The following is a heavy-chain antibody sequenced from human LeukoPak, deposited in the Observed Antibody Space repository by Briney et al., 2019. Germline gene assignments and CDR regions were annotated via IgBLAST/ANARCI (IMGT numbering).Heavy chain of an antibody. J-gene: IGHJ4*02. CDR1: GDSVTNDFF. Sequence: PSETLSLTCTVSGDSVTNDFFWGWVRPPPGKELEWIGSFCLGRDTYYRPSLKSRVTISVDMSKNQFSLNLNSVTAADTAVYYCARWASISREPGGFFDHWGQGTLVTVSS. CDR3: ARWASISREPGGFFDH. D-gene: IGHD1-14*01. V-gene: IGHV4-38-2*02. CDR2: FCLGRDT.